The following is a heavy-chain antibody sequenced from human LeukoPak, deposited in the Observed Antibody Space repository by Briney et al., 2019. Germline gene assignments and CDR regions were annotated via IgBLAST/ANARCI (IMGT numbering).Heavy chain of an antibody. CDR1: GFTFSDYY. CDR2: ISSSGSTI. J-gene: IGHJ6*03. CDR3: AKGATLQYYYYYMDV. V-gene: IGHV3-11*04. Sequence: GGSLRLSCAASGFTFSDYYMSWIRQAPGKGLEWVSYISSSGSTIYYADSVKGRFTISRDNAKNSLYLQMNSLRAEDTAVYYCAKGATLQYYYYYMDVWGKGTTVTVSS. D-gene: IGHD1-26*01.